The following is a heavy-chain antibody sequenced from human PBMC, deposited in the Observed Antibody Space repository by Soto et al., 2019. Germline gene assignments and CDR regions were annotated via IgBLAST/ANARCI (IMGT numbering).Heavy chain of an antibody. CDR1: GFTFSSYA. CDR3: AKVNAPPTNLRFLEWLPDYYYGMDV. CDR2: ISGSGGST. V-gene: IGHV3-23*01. J-gene: IGHJ6*02. Sequence: GGSLRLSCAASGFTFSSYAMSWVRQAPGKGLEWVSAISGSGGSTYYADSVKGRFTISRDNSKNTLYLQMNSLRAEDTAVYYCAKVNAPPTNLRFLEWLPDYYYGMDVWGQGTTVTVSS. D-gene: IGHD3-3*01.